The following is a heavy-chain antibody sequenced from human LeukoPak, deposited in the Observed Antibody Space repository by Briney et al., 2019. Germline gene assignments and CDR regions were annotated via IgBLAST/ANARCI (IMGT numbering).Heavy chain of an antibody. J-gene: IGHJ6*02. V-gene: IGHV1-8*01. CDR2: MNPNSGNT. CDR3: ARGGYCSSTSCPSGGMDV. D-gene: IGHD2-2*01. CDR1: GYTFTSYD. Sequence: ASVKVSCKASGYTFTSYDIHWVRQATGQGLEWMGWMNPNSGNTGYAQKFQGRVTMTRNTSISTAYMELSSLRSEDTAVYYCARGGYCSSTSCPSGGMDVWGQGTTVTVSS.